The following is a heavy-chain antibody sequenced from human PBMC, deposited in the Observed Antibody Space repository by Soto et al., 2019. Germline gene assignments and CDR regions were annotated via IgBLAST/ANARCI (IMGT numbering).Heavy chain of an antibody. J-gene: IGHJ5*02. D-gene: IGHD3-9*01. Sequence: SETLSLTCTVSGGSISSSSYSWGWIRQPPGKGLEWIGSIYYSGSTYYNPSLKSRVTISVDTPKNQFSLKLSSVTAADTAVYYCARPTTAYYDILTGLSNLGWFDPWGQGTLVTVSS. V-gene: IGHV4-39*01. CDR3: ARPTTAYYDILTGLSNLGWFDP. CDR2: IYYSGST. CDR1: GGSISSSSYS.